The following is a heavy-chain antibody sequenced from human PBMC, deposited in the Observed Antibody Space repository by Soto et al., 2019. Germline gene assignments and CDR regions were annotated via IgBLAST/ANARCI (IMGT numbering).Heavy chain of an antibody. CDR2: ISSSGSTI. V-gene: IGHV3-11*01. Sequence: QVQLVESGGGLVKPGGSLRLSCAASGFTFSDYYMSWIRQAPGKGLEWVSYISSSGSTIYYADSVKGRFTISRDNAMNALYLQMTGLRDEDTGVYYCARDPTPLDVLLCFVESLTRFDPWGHGTLVTVSS. CDR1: GFTFSDYY. D-gene: IGHD3-10*01. CDR3: ARDPTPLDVLLCFVESLTRFDP. J-gene: IGHJ5*02.